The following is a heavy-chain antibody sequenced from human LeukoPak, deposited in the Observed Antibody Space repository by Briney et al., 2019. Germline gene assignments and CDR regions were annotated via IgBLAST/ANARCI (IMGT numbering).Heavy chain of an antibody. V-gene: IGHV3-23*01. CDR2: ISGSGGST. D-gene: IGHD2-21*02. Sequence: GGSLRLSCAASGFTFSSYAMSWVRQAPGKGLEWVSAISGSGGSTYYADSVKGRFTISGDNSKDTLYLQMNSLRAEDTAVYYCAKDQATASCNDYWGQGTLVTVSS. CDR3: AKDQATASCNDY. CDR1: GFTFSSYA. J-gene: IGHJ4*02.